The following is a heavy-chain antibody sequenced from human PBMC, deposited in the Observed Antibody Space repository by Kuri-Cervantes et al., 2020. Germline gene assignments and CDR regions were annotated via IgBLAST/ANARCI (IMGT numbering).Heavy chain of an antibody. CDR2: IKKDGSEK. J-gene: IGHJ4*02. D-gene: IGHD3-22*01. CDR3: ARRYYYDSSGYYDY. CDR1: GFTFSGYW. V-gene: IGHV3-7*01. Sequence: ETLSLTCAASGFTFSGYWMSWVRQAPGKGLEWVANIKKDGSEKYYVDSVKGRFTISRDNAKNSLYLQMNSLRAEDTAVYYCARRYYYDSSGYYDYWGQGTLVTVSS.